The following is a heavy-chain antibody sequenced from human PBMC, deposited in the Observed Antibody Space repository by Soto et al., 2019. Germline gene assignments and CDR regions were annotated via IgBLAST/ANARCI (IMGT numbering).Heavy chain of an antibody. CDR2: ISAYNGNT. J-gene: IGHJ6*02. D-gene: IGHD3-3*01. CDR1: GYTFTSYG. V-gene: IGHV1-18*04. Sequence: ASVKVSCKASGYTFTSYGISWVRQAPGQGLEWMGWISAYNGNTNYAQKLQGRVTMTTDTSTSTAYMELRSLRSDDTAVYYCARVRRFLEWLSHDYYYGMDVWGQGTTVTVSS. CDR3: ARVRRFLEWLSHDYYYGMDV.